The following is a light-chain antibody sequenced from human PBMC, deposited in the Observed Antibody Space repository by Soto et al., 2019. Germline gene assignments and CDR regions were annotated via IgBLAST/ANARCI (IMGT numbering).Light chain of an antibody. J-gene: IGKJ4*02. CDR3: QHYGNSPLT. Sequence: IEVTLSPAAVSFSARESSTRSWPSSQSVSSNYVAWFHQKPGQAPRLLIYGASSRATGVPDRFSVSGSGTDFTLTSSSLEPEDFAVYFCQHYGNSPLTCGGGTKVDI. CDR1: QSVSSNY. CDR2: GAS. V-gene: IGKV3-20*01.